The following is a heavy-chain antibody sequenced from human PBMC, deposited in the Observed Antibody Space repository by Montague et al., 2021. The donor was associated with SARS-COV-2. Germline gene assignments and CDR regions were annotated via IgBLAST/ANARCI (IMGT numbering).Heavy chain of an antibody. CDR1: GFPLNTNGMG. V-gene: IGHV2-5*02. CDR2: IYWDDDK. CDR3: ARYTSRMYGSFDX. D-gene: IGHD3-16*02. J-gene: IGHJ4*02. Sequence: PALVKPTQTLTLTCTVSGFPLNTNGMGVGWIRQPPGEAPAWLALIYWDDDKRYSPSLKTRLTITKDTSRNQVVLTMTNVDPGDTGTYFCARYTSRMYGSFDXWGQGALVSVSS.